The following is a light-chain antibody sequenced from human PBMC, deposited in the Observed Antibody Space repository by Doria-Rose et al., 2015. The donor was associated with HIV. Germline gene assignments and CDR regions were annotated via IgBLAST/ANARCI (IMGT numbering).Light chain of an antibody. CDR1: QSFSSTY. J-gene: IGKJ5*01. CDR2: DAS. V-gene: IGKV3-20*01. CDR3: QQYGTSRGT. Sequence: TQSPGTLSLSPGERATLSCRASQSFSSTYLAWYQRKPGQAPSLLIYDASTRATGIPDRFSGSGSGTDFTLTISRLEPEDVAVYYCQQYGTSRGTFGQGTRLEIK.